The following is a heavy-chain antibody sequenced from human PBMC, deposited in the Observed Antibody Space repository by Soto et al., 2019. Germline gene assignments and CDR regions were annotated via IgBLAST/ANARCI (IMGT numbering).Heavy chain of an antibody. CDR3: ARHSRQQWLVRGYYYGMDV. CDR1: GGSISSSSYY. J-gene: IGHJ6*02. V-gene: IGHV4-39*01. Sequence: SETLSLTCTVSGGSISSSSYYWGWIRQPPGKGLEWIGSIYYSGSTYYNPSLKSRVTISVDTSKNQFSLKLSSVTAADTAVYYCARHSRQQWLVRGYYYGMDVWGQGTTVTVSS. D-gene: IGHD6-19*01. CDR2: IYYSGST.